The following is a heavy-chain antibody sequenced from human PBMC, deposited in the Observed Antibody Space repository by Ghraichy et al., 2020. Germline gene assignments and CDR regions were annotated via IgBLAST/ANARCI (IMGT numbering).Heavy chain of an antibody. CDR1: GFTFSSHS. Sequence: GESLNISCAASGFTFSSHSMHWVRQAPGKGLEWISSISSKGHQLYYADSMKGRFTISRDNAKNSLYLRINSLTAEDSAVYYCARERLYYYDGSGHYYFDCWGQGTLVTGSS. V-gene: IGHV3-21*01. CDR2: ISSKGHQL. D-gene: IGHD3-22*01. CDR3: ARERLYYYDGSGHYYFDC. J-gene: IGHJ4*02.